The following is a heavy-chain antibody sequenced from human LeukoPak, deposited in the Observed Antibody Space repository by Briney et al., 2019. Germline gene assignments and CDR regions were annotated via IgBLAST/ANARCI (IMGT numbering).Heavy chain of an antibody. D-gene: IGHD3-10*01. CDR1: GFTFSSYA. CDR2: ISYDGSNK. J-gene: IGHJ4*02. V-gene: IGHV3-30-3*01. CDR3: ARHSNYYDSGVDY. Sequence: GGSLRLSCAASGFTFSSYAMHWVRQAPGKGLEWVAVISYDGSNKYYADSVKGRFTISRDNSKNTLYLQMNSLRAEDTAVYYCARHSNYYDSGVDYWGQGTLVTVSS.